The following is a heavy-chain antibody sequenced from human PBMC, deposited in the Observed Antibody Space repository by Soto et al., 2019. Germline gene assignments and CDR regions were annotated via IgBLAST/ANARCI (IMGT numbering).Heavy chain of an antibody. Sequence: QVQLVESGGGVVQPGRSLRLSCAASGFTFSSYAMHWVRQAPGKGLEWVAVISYDGSNKYYADSVKGRFTISRDNSKNTLYLQMNSLRAEDTAVYYCARDRGYSSSWAHYGFDPWGQGTLVTVSS. D-gene: IGHD6-13*01. V-gene: IGHV3-30-3*01. CDR2: ISYDGSNK. CDR3: ARDRGYSSSWAHYGFDP. J-gene: IGHJ5*02. CDR1: GFTFSSYA.